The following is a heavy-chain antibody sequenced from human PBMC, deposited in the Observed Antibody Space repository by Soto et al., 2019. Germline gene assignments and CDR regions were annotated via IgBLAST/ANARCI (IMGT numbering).Heavy chain of an antibody. CDR3: AREKATRRSGEYFQH. CDR2: IWYDGSNK. Sequence: QVQLVESGGGVVQPGRSLRLSCAASGFTFSSYGMHWVRQAPGKGLEWVAVIWYDGSNKYYADSVKGRFTISRDSSKNMLYLQMNSLRAEDTAVYYCAREKATRRSGEYFQHWGQGTLVTVSS. D-gene: IGHD3-10*01. V-gene: IGHV3-33*01. CDR1: GFTFSSYG. J-gene: IGHJ1*01.